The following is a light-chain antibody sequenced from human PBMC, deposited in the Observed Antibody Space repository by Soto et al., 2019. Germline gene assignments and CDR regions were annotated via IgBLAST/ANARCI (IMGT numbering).Light chain of an antibody. CDR3: QQYNSYPLT. J-gene: IGKJ1*01. CDR2: KAS. CDR1: QSISSW. V-gene: IGKV1-5*03. Sequence: DIQMTQSPSTLSASVGDRVTITCRASQSISSWLAWYQQKPGKAPKLLIYKASSLDSGVPSRFSGSGSGTEFTLTISSLQPDDFATYYCQQYNSYPLTFGQGTKVAIK.